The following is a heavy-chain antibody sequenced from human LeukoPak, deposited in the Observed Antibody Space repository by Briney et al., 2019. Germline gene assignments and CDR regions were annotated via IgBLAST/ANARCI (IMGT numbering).Heavy chain of an antibody. CDR2: ISYDGSNK. CDR1: GFTFSSYA. CDR3: ARNVKGV. D-gene: IGHD3-16*01. J-gene: IGHJ4*02. V-gene: IGHV3-30*14. Sequence: PSGGSLRLSCAASGFTFSSYAMHWVRQAPGKGLEWVAVISYDGSNKYYADSVEGRFTISRDNSKNTLYLQMNSLRAEDTAVYYCARNVKGVWGQGTLVTVSS.